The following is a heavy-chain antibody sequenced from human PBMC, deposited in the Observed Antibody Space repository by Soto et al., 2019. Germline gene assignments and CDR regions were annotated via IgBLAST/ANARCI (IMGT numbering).Heavy chain of an antibody. J-gene: IGHJ5*02. CDR3: ARHTARNWFDP. CDR2: IYYSGST. V-gene: IGHV4-39*01. CDR1: GGSISSSSYY. Sequence: QLQLQESGPGLVKPSETLSLTCIVSGGSISSSSYYWGWIRQPPGKGLEWIGRIYYSGSTYYTPSLKSRVTISVDTSKYQFSLKLSSVTAADPAVFYCARHTARNWFDPWGQGTLVTVSS. D-gene: IGHD4-17*01.